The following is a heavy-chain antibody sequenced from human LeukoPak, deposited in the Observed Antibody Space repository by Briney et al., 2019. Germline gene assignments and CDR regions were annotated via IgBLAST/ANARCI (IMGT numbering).Heavy chain of an antibody. J-gene: IGHJ4*02. V-gene: IGHV4-59*01. CDR2: IYYSGST. CDR1: GGSISSYY. CDR3: ARDRVNFDY. Sequence: SETLSLTCTVSGGSISSYYWSWIRQPPGKGLEWIGYIYYSGSTNYNPSLKSRVTISVDTSKNQFSLKLSSVTAADTAVYYCARDRVNFDYWGQGTLVTVSS. D-gene: IGHD3-10*01.